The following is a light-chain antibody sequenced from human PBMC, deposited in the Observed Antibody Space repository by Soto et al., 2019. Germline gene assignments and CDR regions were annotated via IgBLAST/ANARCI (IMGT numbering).Light chain of an antibody. Sequence: EIVLTQSPATLSLSPGERATLSCRASQSVGINLAWYQQKPGQAPSLLIYGASIRATGIPARFSGSGSGTEFTLTISSLQPDDFATYYCQHYKMYSPWTFGQGTKVDIK. CDR2: GAS. CDR3: QHYKMYSPWT. CDR1: QSVGIN. V-gene: IGKV3-15*01. J-gene: IGKJ1*01.